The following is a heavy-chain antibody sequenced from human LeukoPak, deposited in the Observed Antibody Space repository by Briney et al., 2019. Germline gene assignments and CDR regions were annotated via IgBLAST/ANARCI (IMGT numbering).Heavy chain of an antibody. CDR3: TTKFKLPSGDY. D-gene: IGHD3-3*01. CDR2: IKSKADGGTT. CDR1: GFTFSSYE. V-gene: IGHV3-15*01. J-gene: IGHJ4*02. Sequence: GGSLRLSCAASGFTFSSYEMNWVRQAPGKGLEWVGRIKSKADGGTTDYAAPVKGRFTVSRDDSKNTLYLQMNSLKTEDTAVYYCTTKFKLPSGDYWGQGTLVTVSS.